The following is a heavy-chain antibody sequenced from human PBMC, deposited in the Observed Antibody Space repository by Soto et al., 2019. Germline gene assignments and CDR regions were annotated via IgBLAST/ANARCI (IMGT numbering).Heavy chain of an antibody. V-gene: IGHV4-34*01. CDR3: ARGGSSDWQVALDI. J-gene: IGHJ3*02. D-gene: IGHD6-25*01. CDR2: IKHNGSS. CDR1: AGSFSHYY. Sequence: QVQQQPWGAGLLKPSETLSLTCAVNAGSFSHYYWTWIRQSPGKGLEWIGKIKHNGSSNYKPSLRSLVSISVDMSKNQVYLRLSSVTAADTAVYYCARGGSSDWQVALDIWGQGTMVTVSS.